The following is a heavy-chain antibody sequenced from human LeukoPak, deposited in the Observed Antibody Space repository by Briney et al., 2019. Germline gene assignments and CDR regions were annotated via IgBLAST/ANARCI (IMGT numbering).Heavy chain of an antibody. CDR3: AKDLRYGSGSYGAFDI. D-gene: IGHD3-10*01. J-gene: IGHJ3*02. V-gene: IGHV3-21*04. CDR1: GFTFSSYS. Sequence: GGSLRLSCAASGFTFSSYSMNWVRQAPGKGLEWVSSISSSSSYIYYADSVKGRFTISRDNAKNSLYLQMNSLRAEDTALYYCAKDLRYGSGSYGAFDIWGQGTMVTVSS. CDR2: ISSSSSYI.